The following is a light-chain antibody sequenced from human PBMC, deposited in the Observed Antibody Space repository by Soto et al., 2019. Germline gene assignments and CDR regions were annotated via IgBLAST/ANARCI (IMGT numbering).Light chain of an antibody. CDR1: SSNIGAGYD. CDR2: GNS. Sequence: QSVLTQPHSVSGAPGQRVTISCTGSSSNIGAGYDVHWYQQLPGTAPKLLIYGNSNRPSGVPDRFSGSKSGTSASLAITGLQAEDEADYYCQSYDSSLSEVFGGGTKLTVL. J-gene: IGLJ2*01. CDR3: QSYDSSLSEV. V-gene: IGLV1-40*01.